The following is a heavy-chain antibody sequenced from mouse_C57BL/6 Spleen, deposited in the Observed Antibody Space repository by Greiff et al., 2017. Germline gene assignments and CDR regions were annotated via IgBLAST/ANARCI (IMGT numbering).Heavy chain of an antibody. CDR1: GYAFSSSW. D-gene: IGHD1-1*01. J-gene: IGHJ1*03. CDR3: ANYPYYGSRLYFGV. CDR2: IYPGDGDT. V-gene: IGHV1-82*01. Sequence: QVQLQQSGPELVKPGASVKISCKASGYAFSSSWMNWVKQRPGKGLEWIGRIYPGDGDTNYNGKFKGKATLTADKTSSTAYIQLSSLTTEESAVDFGANYPYYGSRLYFGVWGTGTTVTVSS.